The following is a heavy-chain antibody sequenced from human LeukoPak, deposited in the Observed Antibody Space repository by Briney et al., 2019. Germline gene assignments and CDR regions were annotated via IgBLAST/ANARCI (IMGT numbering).Heavy chain of an antibody. D-gene: IGHD3-22*01. CDR3: VRERGIVVVYDY. CDR1: GFTFSSYS. J-gene: IGHJ4*02. V-gene: IGHV3-21*01. Sequence: GGALRLSCAASGFTFSSYSMNWVRQAPGKGLDWVSSISSSSSYIYYADSVKGRFTISRDNAKNSLYLQMNSLRAEDTAVYYCVRERGIVVVYDYWGQGTLVTVSS. CDR2: ISSSSSYI.